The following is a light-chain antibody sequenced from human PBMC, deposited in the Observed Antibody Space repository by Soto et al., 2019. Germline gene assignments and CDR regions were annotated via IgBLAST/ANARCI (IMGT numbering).Light chain of an antibody. J-gene: IGLJ2*01. CDR3: SSYTSSSTPYVV. Sequence: QSVLTQPASVSGSPGQWITISCTGTSSDVGGYNYVSWYQQHPGKAPKLMIYDVSNRPSGVSNRFSGSKSGNTASLTISGLQAEDEADYYCSSYTSSSTPYVVFGGGTQLTVL. CDR1: SSDVGGYNY. CDR2: DVS. V-gene: IGLV2-14*01.